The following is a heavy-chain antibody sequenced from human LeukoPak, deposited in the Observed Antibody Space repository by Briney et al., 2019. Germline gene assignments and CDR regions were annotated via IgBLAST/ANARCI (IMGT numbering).Heavy chain of an antibody. D-gene: IGHD6-13*01. V-gene: IGHV4-4*07. CDR2: IYTSGST. CDR3: ARDPVYSSSWDFDC. J-gene: IGHJ4*02. CDR1: GGSISSYY. Sequence: SETLSLTCTVSGGSISSYYWSWIRQPAGKGLEWIGRIYTSGSTNYNPSLKSRVTMSVDTSKNQFSLKLSSVTAADTAVYYCARDPVYSSSWDFDCWGQGTLVTVSS.